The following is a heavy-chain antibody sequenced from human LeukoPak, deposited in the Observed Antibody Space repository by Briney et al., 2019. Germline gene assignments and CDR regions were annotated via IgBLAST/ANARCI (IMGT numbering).Heavy chain of an antibody. J-gene: IGHJ1*01. CDR3: ARGYCDRTDCYGAPDW. D-gene: IGHD2-2*01. V-gene: IGHV3-7*04. CDR2: IKADGDEK. Sequence: GGSLRLSCAASGFTFSTYWMNWVRQAPNKGLEWVANIKADGDEKHYVHSVRGRFTISRDNATNQVFLQVNSLRVDDTAVYYCARGYCDRTDCYGAPDWWGQGTLVTVSS. CDR1: GFTFSTYW.